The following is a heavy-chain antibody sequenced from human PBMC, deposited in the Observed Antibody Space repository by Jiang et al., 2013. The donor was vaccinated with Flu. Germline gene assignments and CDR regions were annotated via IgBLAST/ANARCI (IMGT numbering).Heavy chain of an antibody. CDR3: ARHPKELGLYYYDSSGLYYFDY. D-gene: IGHD3-22*01. CDR2: IYYSGST. V-gene: IGHV4-39*01. Sequence: GPGLVKPSETLSLTCTVSGGSISSSSYYWGWIRQPPGKGLEWIGSIYYSGSTYYNPSLKSRVTISVDTSKNQFSLKLSSVTAADTAVYYCARHPKELGLYYYDSSGLYYFDYWGQGTLVTV. CDR1: GGSISSSSYY. J-gene: IGHJ4*02.